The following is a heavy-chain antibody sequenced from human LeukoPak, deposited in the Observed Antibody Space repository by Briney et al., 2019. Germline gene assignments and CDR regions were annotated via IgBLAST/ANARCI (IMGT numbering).Heavy chain of an antibody. Sequence: QAGGSLRLSCAASGFTFRNYWMSWVRQAPGTGLEWVANIKQDGSDRNYVTSGRGRFTISRDNAESSLYLQMNSLRAEDTAVYYCVRNLAVAGTCFDSWGQGTLVTVSS. CDR1: GFTFRNYW. D-gene: IGHD6-19*01. J-gene: IGHJ4*02. CDR3: VRNLAVAGTCFDS. CDR2: IKQDGSDR. V-gene: IGHV3-7*03.